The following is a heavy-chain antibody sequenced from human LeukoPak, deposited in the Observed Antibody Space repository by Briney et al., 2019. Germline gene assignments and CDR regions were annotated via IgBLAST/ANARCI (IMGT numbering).Heavy chain of an antibody. CDR2: IWYDGSNK. V-gene: IGHV3-33*01. D-gene: IGHD4-11*01. CDR3: ARDYSNPDY. CDR1: GFTFSSYG. J-gene: IGHJ4*02. Sequence: GGSLRLSCAASGFTFSSYGMHWVRRAPGKGLEWVAVIWYDGSNKYYADSVKGRFTISRDNSKNTLYLQMNSLRAEDTAVYYCARDYSNPDYWGQGTLVTVPS.